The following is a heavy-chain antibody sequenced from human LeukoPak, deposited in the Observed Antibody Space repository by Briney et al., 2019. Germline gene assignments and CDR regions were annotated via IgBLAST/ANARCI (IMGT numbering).Heavy chain of an antibody. V-gene: IGHV1-2*02. CDR1: GYTFTGYY. Sequence: EASVKVSCKASGYTFTGYYMHWLRQAPGQGLEWMGWINPNSGGTNYAQKFQGRVTMTRDTSISTAYMELSRLRSDDTAVYYCARDVRVVPAAILNWFDPWGQGTLVTVSS. J-gene: IGHJ5*02. D-gene: IGHD2-2*01. CDR3: ARDVRVVPAAILNWFDP. CDR2: INPNSGGT.